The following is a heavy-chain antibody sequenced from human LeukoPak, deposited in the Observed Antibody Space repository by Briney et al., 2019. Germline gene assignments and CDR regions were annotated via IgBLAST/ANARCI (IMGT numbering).Heavy chain of an antibody. Sequence: SETLSLTCTVSGVSFTRYYWNWIRQPPGKGLEWVGYIYNSGTTNYNPSLKSRATISADTSKRQVSLRLSSVTAADTAVYYCAGGGYCDISSCSAPLFDWWGQGTPVTVSS. V-gene: IGHV4-59*01. CDR1: GVSFTRYY. J-gene: IGHJ4*02. CDR2: IYNSGTT. D-gene: IGHD2-15*01. CDR3: AGGGYCDISSCSAPLFDW.